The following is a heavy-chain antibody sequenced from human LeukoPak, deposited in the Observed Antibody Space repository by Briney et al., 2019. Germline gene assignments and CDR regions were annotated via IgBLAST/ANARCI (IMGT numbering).Heavy chain of an antibody. J-gene: IGHJ4*02. Sequence: PSETLSLTCTVSGHSISSGYFWGWIRQPPGKGLEWIGSIYHSGTTYYNPSLKSRVTISVDPSKNQFSLKLTSVTAADTAVYYCARQAYGGNSPLDYWGQGTLVTVSS. CDR1: GHSISSGYF. D-gene: IGHD4-23*01. CDR3: ARQAYGGNSPLDY. CDR2: IYHSGTT. V-gene: IGHV4-38-2*02.